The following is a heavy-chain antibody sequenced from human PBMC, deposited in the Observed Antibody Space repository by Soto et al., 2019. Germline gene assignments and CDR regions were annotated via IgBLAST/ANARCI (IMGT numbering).Heavy chain of an antibody. Sequence: ASVKVSCKASGYTFTSYGMHWVRQAPGQRLEWMGWINAGNGNTKYSQKFQGRVTITRDTSASTAYMELSSLRSEDTAVYYCARDLGRWWFDPWGQGTLVTVSS. D-gene: IGHD3-16*01. CDR2: INAGNGNT. J-gene: IGHJ5*02. CDR1: GYTFTSYG. V-gene: IGHV1-3*01. CDR3: ARDLGRWWFDP.